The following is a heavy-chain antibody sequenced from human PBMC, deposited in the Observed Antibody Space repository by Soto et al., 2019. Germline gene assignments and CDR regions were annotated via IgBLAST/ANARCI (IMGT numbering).Heavy chain of an antibody. V-gene: IGHV3-66*01. J-gene: IGHJ2*01. CDR3: ARDHNWNYFDFDL. D-gene: IGHD1-7*01. CDR2: IYSGGST. CDR1: GFTVSSNY. Sequence: EVQLVESGGGLVQPGGSLRLSCAASGFTVSSNYMSWVRQAPGKGLAWVSVIYSGGSTYYADSVKGRFTISRDNAKNTLYLKMNSLRAEDTAVYYCARDHNWNYFDFDLWGRGTLVTVSS.